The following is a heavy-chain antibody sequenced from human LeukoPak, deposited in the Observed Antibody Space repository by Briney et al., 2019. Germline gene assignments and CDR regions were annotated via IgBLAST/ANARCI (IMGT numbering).Heavy chain of an antibody. CDR3: ARERITMVRGGQGNWFDP. J-gene: IGHJ5*02. CDR2: IYYSGST. V-gene: IGHV4-39*07. Sequence: PSETLSLTCTVSGGSISSSSYYWGWIRQPPGKGLEWIGSIYYSGSTYYNPSLKSRVTISVDTSKNQFSLKLSSVTAADTAVYYCARERITMVRGGQGNWFDPWGQGTLVTVSS. CDR1: GGSISSSSYY. D-gene: IGHD3-10*01.